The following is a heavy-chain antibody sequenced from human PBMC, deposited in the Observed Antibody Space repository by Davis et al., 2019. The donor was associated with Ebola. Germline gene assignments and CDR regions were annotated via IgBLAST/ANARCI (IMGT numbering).Heavy chain of an antibody. D-gene: IGHD4-11*01. Sequence: ASVKVSCKASGYPFTNYDINWVRQAPGQGLEWMGWMNPNSGNTDYAQKFQGRVTMTRDTSISTAYMELSSLRSEDTAVYYCAREPEPTVAHYDPWGQGTLVTVSS. CDR3: AREPEPTVAHYDP. CDR1: GYPFTNYD. CDR2: MNPNSGNT. J-gene: IGHJ5*02. V-gene: IGHV1-8*01.